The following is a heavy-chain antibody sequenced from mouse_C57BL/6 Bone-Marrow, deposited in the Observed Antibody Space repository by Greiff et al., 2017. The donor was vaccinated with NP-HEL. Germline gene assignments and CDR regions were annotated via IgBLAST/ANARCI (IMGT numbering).Heavy chain of an antibody. CDR1: GYTFTSYW. CDR2: IDPSDSYT. Sequence: VQLQQPGAELVKPGASVKLSCKASGYTFTSYWMQWVKQRPGQGLEWIGEIDPSDSYTNYNQKFKGKATLTVDTSSSTAYMQLSSLTSEDSAVYYCAREGGLAWFAYWGHGTLVTVSA. J-gene: IGHJ3*01. V-gene: IGHV1-50*01. CDR3: AREGGLAWFAY.